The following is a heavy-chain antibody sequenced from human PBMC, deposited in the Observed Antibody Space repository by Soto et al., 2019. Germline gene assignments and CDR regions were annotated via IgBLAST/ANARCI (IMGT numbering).Heavy chain of an antibody. CDR1: GYTLTELS. J-gene: IGHJ4*02. D-gene: IGHD3-22*01. V-gene: IGHV1-24*01. CDR3: ARVSRYDSSGYLDY. Sequence: ASVKVSCKVSGYTLTELSMHWVRQAPGEGLEWMGGFDPEDGETIYAQKFQGRVTMTRDTSTSTVYMELSSLRSEDTAVYYCARVSRYDSSGYLDYWGQGTLVTVSS. CDR2: FDPEDGET.